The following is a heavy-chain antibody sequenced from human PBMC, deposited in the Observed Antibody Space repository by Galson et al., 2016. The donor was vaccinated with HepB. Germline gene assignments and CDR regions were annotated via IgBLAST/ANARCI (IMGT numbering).Heavy chain of an antibody. Sequence: SVKVSCKASGGSFRTYKINWVRQAPGQGLEWMGGIMPIFRTANYAQKFQGRVTVTADESTSTIYMELRSLRSQDTAVYYCASCGDGPFDPWGQGTLITVSS. CDR1: GGSFRTYK. V-gene: IGHV1-69*13. CDR3: ASCGDGPFDP. J-gene: IGHJ5*02. CDR2: IMPIFRTA.